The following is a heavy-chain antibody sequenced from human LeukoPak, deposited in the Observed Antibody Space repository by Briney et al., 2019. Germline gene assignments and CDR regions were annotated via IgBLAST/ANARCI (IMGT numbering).Heavy chain of an antibody. Sequence: ASVKVSCKASGYTLTSYAMNWVRQAPGQGLEWMGWINTNTGNPTYAQGFTGRFVFSLDTSVSTAYPQISSLKAEDTAVYYCARLDDNGFQYFDYWGQGTLVTVSS. J-gene: IGHJ4*02. CDR3: ARLDDNGFQYFDY. CDR1: GYTLTSYA. D-gene: IGHD3-16*01. CDR2: INTNTGNP. V-gene: IGHV7-4-1*02.